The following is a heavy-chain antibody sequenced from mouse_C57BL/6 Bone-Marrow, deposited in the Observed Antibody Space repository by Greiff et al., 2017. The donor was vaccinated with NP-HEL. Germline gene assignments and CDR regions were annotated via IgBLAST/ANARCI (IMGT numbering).Heavy chain of an antibody. CDR2: ICRGGST. Sequence: VQLLESGPGLVQPSPSLSITCTASGFSLTSYCVHWVRQSPGKGLEWLGVICRGGSTAYYAAFLSRLSITKDNSKSQVIFKMNSLQADDTAIYDCAKNYLFWFAYWGQGTLVTVSA. J-gene: IGHJ3*01. CDR1: GFSLTSYC. D-gene: IGHD5-1*01. V-gene: IGHV2-5*01. CDR3: AKNYLFWFAY.